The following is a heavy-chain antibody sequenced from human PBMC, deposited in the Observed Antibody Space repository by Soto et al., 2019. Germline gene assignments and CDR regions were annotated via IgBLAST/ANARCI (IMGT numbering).Heavy chain of an antibody. CDR2: INSDGSST. CDR1: GLTFSSYW. CDR3: ARDPSSSGNTVFDI. J-gene: IGHJ3*02. Sequence: GSLRLSCAASGLTFSSYWMHWVRQAPGKGLVWVSRINSDGSSTSYADSVKGRFTISRDNAKNTLYLQMNSLRAEDTAVYYCARDPSSSGNTVFDIWGQGTMVTVSS. V-gene: IGHV3-74*01. D-gene: IGHD3-22*01.